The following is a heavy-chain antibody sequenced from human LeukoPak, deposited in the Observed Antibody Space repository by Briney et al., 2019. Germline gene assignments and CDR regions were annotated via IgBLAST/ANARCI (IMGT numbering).Heavy chain of an antibody. J-gene: IGHJ5*02. Sequence: PSETLSLTCTVSGGSISSSTYYWGWIRQPPGKGLEWIGNIYYSGSTYYNPSLKSRVTISVDTSKNQFSLKLSSVTAADTAVYYCARRVYCSSTSCYKRGNWFDPWGQGTLVTVSS. D-gene: IGHD2-2*01. CDR2: IYYSGST. V-gene: IGHV4-39*07. CDR1: GGSISSSTYY. CDR3: ARRVYCSSTSCYKRGNWFDP.